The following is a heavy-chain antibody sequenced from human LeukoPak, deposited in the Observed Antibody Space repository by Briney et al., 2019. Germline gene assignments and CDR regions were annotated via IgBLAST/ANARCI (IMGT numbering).Heavy chain of an antibody. Sequence: GGSLRLSCAASGFTFSNYAMSWVRQAPGKGLEWVSSISSSSSYIYYADSVKGRFTISRDNAKNSLYLQMNSLRAEDTAVYYCAREISGPLAAAGGYYYYYMDVWGKGTTVTISS. CDR1: GFTFSNYA. D-gene: IGHD6-13*01. J-gene: IGHJ6*03. CDR3: AREISGPLAAAGGYYYYYMDV. CDR2: ISSSSSYI. V-gene: IGHV3-21*01.